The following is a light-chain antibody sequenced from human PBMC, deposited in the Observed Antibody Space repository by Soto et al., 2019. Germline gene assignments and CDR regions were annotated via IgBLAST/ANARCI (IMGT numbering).Light chain of an antibody. CDR3: QSYDTSPSGYV. V-gene: IGLV1-40*01. J-gene: IGLJ1*01. CDR2: ANK. CDR1: SSNIGSNN. Sequence: QSVLTQPPSASGTPGQRVTISCSGGSSNIGSNNVNWYQQVPGTAPKLLIYANKNRPAGVPDRFSASKSGTSASLAITGLQAEDEADYYCQSYDTSPSGYVFGTGTKLTVL.